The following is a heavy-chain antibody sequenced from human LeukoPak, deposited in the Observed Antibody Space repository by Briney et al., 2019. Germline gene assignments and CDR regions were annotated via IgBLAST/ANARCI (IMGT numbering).Heavy chain of an antibody. CDR2: MYYSGST. V-gene: IGHV4-30-4*01. CDR3: ARPYYYDSRIDP. Sequence: SQTLSFTCTVSGGSISSGDYYWSWIRQPPGKGLEWIAYMYYSGSTYYNPSLKSRVTMSADTSKNQLSLKLSSVTAADTAVYYCARPYYYDSRIDPWGQGILVTVSS. J-gene: IGHJ5*02. CDR1: GGSISSGDYY. D-gene: IGHD3-22*01.